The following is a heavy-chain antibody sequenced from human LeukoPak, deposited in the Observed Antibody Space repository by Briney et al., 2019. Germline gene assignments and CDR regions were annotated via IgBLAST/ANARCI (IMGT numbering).Heavy chain of an antibody. D-gene: IGHD3-3*01. CDR3: ASAAGGEWLFLDY. CDR2: IKQDGSEK. Sequence: GGSLRLSCAASGFTFSSYWMSWVRQAPGKGLEWVANIKQDGSEKYYVDSVEGRFTISRDNAKNSLYLQMNSLRAEDTAVYYCASAAGGEWLFLDYWGQGTLVTVSS. V-gene: IGHV3-7*01. CDR1: GFTFSSYW. J-gene: IGHJ4*02.